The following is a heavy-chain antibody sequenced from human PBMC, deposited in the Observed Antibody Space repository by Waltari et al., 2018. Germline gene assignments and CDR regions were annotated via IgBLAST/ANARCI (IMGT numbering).Heavy chain of an antibody. CDR3: AKDLLPTGVFDY. J-gene: IGHJ4*02. D-gene: IGHD3-10*01. V-gene: IGHV3-23*01. Sequence: EVQLLESGGGLVQPGVYLSLSCAASGFRFGNYDISWVRQVPGKWLEWVSAASDSGGSSYYADSVKGRFTISRDNSKNMLYLQMKYLSAEDTALDYCAKDLLPTGVFDYWGQGALVTVSS. CDR2: ASDSGGSS. CDR1: GFRFGNYD.